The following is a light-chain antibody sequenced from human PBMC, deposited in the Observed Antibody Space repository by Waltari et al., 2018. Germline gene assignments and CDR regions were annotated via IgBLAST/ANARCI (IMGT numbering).Light chain of an antibody. CDR1: SSNIGRNS. CDR3: AAWDDSLNAWI. Sequence: QSLLTQPPSISGAPGQRVTISCSGGSSNIGRNSVNWYEQVPGTAPKLLIFRGDPRPSAVSDRCSGSKSGTSASLTSTGLLSADEADYICAAWDDSLNAWIFGGGTRLTVL. J-gene: IGLJ3*02. V-gene: IGLV1-44*01. CDR2: RGD.